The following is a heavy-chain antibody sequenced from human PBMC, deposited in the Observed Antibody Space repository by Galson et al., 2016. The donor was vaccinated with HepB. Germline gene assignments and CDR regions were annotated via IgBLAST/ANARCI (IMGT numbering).Heavy chain of an antibody. Sequence: SLRLSCAASGFTFSDYYVTWIRQAPGKGLESIAYITFAAGGTFYADSVKGRFTISRDNARNSLFLQMNSLRAEDSAVYYCGRDDLWWTPFGGGGCSNGVCPDFDYWGQGTLVTVSS. CDR1: GFTFSDYY. J-gene: IGHJ4*02. D-gene: IGHD2-8*01. V-gene: IGHV3-11*04. CDR2: ITFAAGGT. CDR3: GRDDLWWTPFGGGGCSNGVCPDFDY.